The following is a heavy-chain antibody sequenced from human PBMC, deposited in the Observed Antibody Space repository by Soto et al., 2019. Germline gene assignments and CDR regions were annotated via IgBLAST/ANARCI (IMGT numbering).Heavy chain of an antibody. Sequence: GASVKASCKASGCTFTSYVISWVRQAPGQGLEWMGWISAYNGNTNYAQKLQGRVTMTTDTSTSTAYMELRSLRSDDTAVYYCARDSFAVPPSGVVVYYGMYVWGQGTTVTVSS. J-gene: IGHJ6*02. V-gene: IGHV1-18*01. CDR3: ARDSFAVPPSGVVVYYGMYV. CDR2: ISAYNGNT. CDR1: GCTFTSYV. D-gene: IGHD2-15*01.